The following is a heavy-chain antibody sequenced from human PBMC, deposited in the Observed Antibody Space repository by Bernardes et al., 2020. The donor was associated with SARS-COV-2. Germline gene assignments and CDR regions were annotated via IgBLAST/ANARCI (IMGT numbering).Heavy chain of an antibody. CDR2: INANNGNT. V-gene: IGHV1-18*01. J-gene: IGHJ6*02. D-gene: IGHD2-21*01. CDR1: GYTFSTYG. CDR3: ASCSGGYCFSEGSYYYYGLDV. Sequence: ASVKVSCTASGYTFSTYGISWVRQAPGQGLEWMGWINANNGNTNYVQKVQGRVTITTDRSTSTAYMELRSLRPDDTAVYYCASCSGGYCFSEGSYYYYGLDVWGQGTTVTVSS.